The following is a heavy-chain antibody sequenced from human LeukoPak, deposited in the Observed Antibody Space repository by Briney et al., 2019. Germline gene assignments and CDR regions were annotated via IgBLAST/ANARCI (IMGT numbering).Heavy chain of an antibody. CDR3: ARQVYCSSTSCYKGSDWYFDL. V-gene: IGHV4-39*01. CDR1: GGSISSSSYY. D-gene: IGHD2-2*02. J-gene: IGHJ2*01. CDR2: IYYSGST. Sequence: SETLSLTCTVSGGSISSSSYYWGWIRQPPGKGLEWNGSIYYSGSTYYNPSLKSRVTISVDTSKNQFSLKLSSVTAADTAVYYCARQVYCSSTSCYKGSDWYFDLWGRGTLVTVSS.